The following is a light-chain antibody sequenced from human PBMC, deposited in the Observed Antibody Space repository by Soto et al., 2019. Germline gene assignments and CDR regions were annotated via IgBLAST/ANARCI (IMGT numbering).Light chain of an antibody. CDR3: QQYNNWPRT. CDR2: GAS. J-gene: IGKJ1*01. Sequence: EIVMTQSPATLSVSPGERATLSCRASQSVSSNLAWYQQKPGQAPRLLIYGASTRATGIPARFSGSGSGTEFTLTIRSLQSEDFAVYYCQQYNNWPRTFGQGTNVDI. V-gene: IGKV3-15*01. CDR1: QSVSSN.